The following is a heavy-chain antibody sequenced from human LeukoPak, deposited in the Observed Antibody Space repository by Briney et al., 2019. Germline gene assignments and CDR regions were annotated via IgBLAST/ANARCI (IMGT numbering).Heavy chain of an antibody. D-gene: IGHD6-13*01. Sequence: GGSLRLSCAASGFTFNSYDMHWVRQAPGKGLEWVAFIRYDGNIKYFADSVKGRFTISRDTSKNTLYLQMNSLRAEDTAVYYCAKVQAIIVAAAGTGDAFDIWGQGTMVTVSS. CDR3: AKVQAIIVAAAGTGDAFDI. CDR1: GFTFNSYD. V-gene: IGHV3-30*02. CDR2: IRYDGNIK. J-gene: IGHJ3*02.